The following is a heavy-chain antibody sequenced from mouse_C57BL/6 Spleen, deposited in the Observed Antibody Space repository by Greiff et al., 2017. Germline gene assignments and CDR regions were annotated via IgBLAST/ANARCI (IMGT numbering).Heavy chain of an antibody. CDR2: IDPANGNT. J-gene: IGHJ4*01. Sequence: EVMLVESVAELVRPGASVKLSCTASGFNIKNTYMHWVKQRPEQGLEWIGRIDPANGNTKYAPKFQGKATITADTSSNTAYLQLSSLTSEDTAIYYCARTITEDYYAMDYWGQGTSVTVSS. CDR3: ARTITEDYYAMDY. V-gene: IGHV14-3*01. CDR1: GFNIKNTY.